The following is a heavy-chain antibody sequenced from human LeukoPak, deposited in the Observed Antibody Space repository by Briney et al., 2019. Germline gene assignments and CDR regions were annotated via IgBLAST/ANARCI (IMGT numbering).Heavy chain of an antibody. CDR2: ICSDNT. D-gene: IGHD6-6*01. V-gene: IGHV3-53*01. Sequence: GGSLRLSCTVSGFTVSSNSMSWVRQAPGKGLEWVSFICSDNTHYSDSVKGRFTISRDNAKNSLSLQMNSLRAEDTAVYYCVREGFYRSSSIYYYYYMDVWGKGTTVTVSS. J-gene: IGHJ6*03. CDR3: VREGFYRSSSIYYYYYMDV. CDR1: GFTVSSNS.